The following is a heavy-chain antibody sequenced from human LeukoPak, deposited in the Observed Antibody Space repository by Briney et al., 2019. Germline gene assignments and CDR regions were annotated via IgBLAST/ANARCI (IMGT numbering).Heavy chain of an antibody. CDR2: IGTAGDT. D-gene: IGHD6-13*01. Sequence: GGSLRLSCAASGFTFSSYDMHWVRQATGKGLEWVSAIGTAGDTYYPGSVKGRFTISRENAKNSLYLQMNSLRAEDTAVYYCARVGAAAGNFDYWGQGTLATVSS. CDR1: GFTFSSYD. CDR3: ARVGAAAGNFDY. J-gene: IGHJ4*02. V-gene: IGHV3-13*01.